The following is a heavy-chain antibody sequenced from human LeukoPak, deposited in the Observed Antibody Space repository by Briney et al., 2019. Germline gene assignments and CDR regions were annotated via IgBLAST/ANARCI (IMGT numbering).Heavy chain of an antibody. Sequence: GASVKVSCKASGYTFTSYAMNWVRQAPGQGLEWMGWINTNTGNPTYAQGFTGRFVFSLDTSVSTAYLQISSLKAEDTAVYYCARTLAAAGSDNWFDPWGQGTLVTVSS. D-gene: IGHD6-13*01. CDR3: ARTLAAAGSDNWFDP. J-gene: IGHJ5*02. CDR2: INTNTGNP. V-gene: IGHV7-4-1*02. CDR1: GYTFTSYA.